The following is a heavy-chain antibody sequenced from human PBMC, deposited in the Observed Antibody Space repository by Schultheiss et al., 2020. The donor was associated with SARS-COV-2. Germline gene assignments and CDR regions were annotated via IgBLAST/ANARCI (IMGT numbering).Heavy chain of an antibody. V-gene: IGHV3-23*01. J-gene: IGHJ3*02. CDR3: AKDHPGYDSSGYYGPDAFDI. D-gene: IGHD3-22*01. CDR1: GFTFSSYA. CDR2: IGGSNGNT. Sequence: GGSLRLSCAASGFTFSSYAMSWVRQTPGKGLDWVSTIGGSNGNTYYTDSVKGRFTISRDNSKNTLYLQMNSLRAEDTAVYYCAKDHPGYDSSGYYGPDAFDIWGQGTMVTVSS.